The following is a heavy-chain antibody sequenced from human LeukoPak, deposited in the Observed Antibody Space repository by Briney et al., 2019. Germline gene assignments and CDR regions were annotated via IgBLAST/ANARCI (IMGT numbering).Heavy chain of an antibody. Sequence: PGGSLRLSCVASGFSLRDYWMTWVRQAPGKGLEWVSFIYSDNTHYSDSVKGRFTISRDNSKNTLYLQMNSLRAEDTAVYYCAGRAGAYSHPYDYWGQGTLVTVSS. D-gene: IGHD4/OR15-4a*01. J-gene: IGHJ4*02. V-gene: IGHV3-53*01. CDR3: AGRAGAYSHPYDY. CDR1: GFSLRDYW. CDR2: IYSDNT.